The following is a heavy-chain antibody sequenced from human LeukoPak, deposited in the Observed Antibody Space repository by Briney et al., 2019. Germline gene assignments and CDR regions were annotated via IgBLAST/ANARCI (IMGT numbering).Heavy chain of an antibody. CDR3: ARAPSGWYYGFDY. D-gene: IGHD6-19*01. V-gene: IGHV6-1*01. CDR1: GGSVSSNSAA. CDR2: TYYRSKWYN. Sequence: SQTLSLTCAISGGSVSSNSAAWNWMRQSPSSGLEWLGRTYYRSKWYNDYAVSVKSRITINPDTSKNQFSLQLNSVTPEDTAVYYCARAPSGWYYGFDYWGQGTLVTVSS. J-gene: IGHJ4*02.